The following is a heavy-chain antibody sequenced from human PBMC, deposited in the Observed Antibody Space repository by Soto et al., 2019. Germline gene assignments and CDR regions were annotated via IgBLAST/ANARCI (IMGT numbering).Heavy chain of an antibody. CDR1: GDSISSTKW. D-gene: IGHD6-19*01. Sequence: QVQLQESGPGLVKPSGTLPLTCAVSGDSISSTKWWTWLRQPPGEGLEWIGALLHSGTTNYNPSLMSRVTSSVDKPQDQFSLKLTSVTAADTAIYYCAYSTGWYRHDVWGQGTAVTVSS. CDR3: AYSTGWYRHDV. V-gene: IGHV4-4*02. CDR2: LLHSGTT. J-gene: IGHJ3*01.